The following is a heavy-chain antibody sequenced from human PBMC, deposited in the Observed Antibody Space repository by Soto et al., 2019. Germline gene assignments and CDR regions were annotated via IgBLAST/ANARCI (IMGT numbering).Heavy chain of an antibody. Sequence: EVQLVESGGGLVQPGGSLRLSCAASGFTFSSYDMHWVRQATGKGLEWVSAIGTAGDTYYPGSVKGRFTISRENAKNSLYLQMNSLRAGDTAVYYCARDGGRAVAGKGHAFDIWGQGTMVTVSS. CDR3: ARDGGRAVAGKGHAFDI. CDR2: IGTAGDT. D-gene: IGHD6-19*01. V-gene: IGHV3-13*01. CDR1: GFTFSSYD. J-gene: IGHJ3*02.